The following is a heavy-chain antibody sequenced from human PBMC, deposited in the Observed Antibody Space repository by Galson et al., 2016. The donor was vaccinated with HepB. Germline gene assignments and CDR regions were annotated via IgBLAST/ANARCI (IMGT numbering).Heavy chain of an antibody. J-gene: IGHJ4*02. CDR1: GFSFSTYN. Sequence: SLRLSCAASGFSFSTYNMNWVRQAPGKGLEWVASISSSSSYIYYADSVKGRFTISRDNTKNFLYLQMNSLRAEDTAVYHCARDHCFSTSCPGTVDFWGQGVLVTVSS. V-gene: IGHV3-21*01. D-gene: IGHD2-2*01. CDR2: ISSSSSYI. CDR3: ARDHCFSTSCPGTVDF.